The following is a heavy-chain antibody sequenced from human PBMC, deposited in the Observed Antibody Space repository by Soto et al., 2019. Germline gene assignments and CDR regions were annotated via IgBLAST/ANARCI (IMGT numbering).Heavy chain of an antibody. CDR2: ISAYNGNT. Sequence: QVQLVQSGAEVKKPGASVKVSCKASGYTFTSYGISWVRQAPGQGLEWMGWISAYNGNTKYAQKLQGRVTMTTDTATTPADMELRSLRSDATAVYYCAREPNSFDYWGQGTLVTVSS. V-gene: IGHV1-18*01. CDR3: AREPNSFDY. CDR1: GYTFTSYG. J-gene: IGHJ4*02.